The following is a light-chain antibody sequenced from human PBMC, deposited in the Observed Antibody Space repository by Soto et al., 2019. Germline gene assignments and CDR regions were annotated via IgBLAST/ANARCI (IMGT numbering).Light chain of an antibody. CDR1: QRITRF. CDR2: ATS. Sequence: DIQMTQSPSSLSAFVGDRVTISCRASQRITRFVNWYQQKAGKAPSLLIYATSTLQRGVPSRFSGSGSGTDFTLTISGLQPEDSATYFCQQSYISPQTFGQGTKVDI. J-gene: IGKJ1*01. CDR3: QQSYISPQT. V-gene: IGKV1-39*01.